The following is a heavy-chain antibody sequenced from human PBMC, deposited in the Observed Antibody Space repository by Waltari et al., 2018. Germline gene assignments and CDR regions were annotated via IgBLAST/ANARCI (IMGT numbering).Heavy chain of an antibody. V-gene: IGHV3-33*01. J-gene: IGHJ6*02. CDR3: ARGSSGNYHYYGMDV. D-gene: IGHD6-13*01. CDR2: IWYDGSNK. Sequence: QVQLVESGGGVVQPGRSLRLSCSASGFSLITYGMQWVRQAPGKGLEWVVDIWYDGSNKYYGDSVKGRLTISRDNSKNTLYLQMNSLRVEDTAVYYCARGSSGNYHYYGMDVWGQGTTVTVSS. CDR1: GFSLITYG.